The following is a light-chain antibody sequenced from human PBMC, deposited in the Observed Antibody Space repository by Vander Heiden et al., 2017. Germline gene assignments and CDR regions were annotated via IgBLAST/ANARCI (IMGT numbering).Light chain of an antibody. CDR3: QAWDSSTVV. J-gene: IGLJ2*01. V-gene: IGLV3-1*01. CDR2: QDS. CDR1: KLGDKY. Sequence: SYERTQPPSVSVSPGQTASITCSGDKLGDKYACWYQQKPGQYPVLVIYQDSKRPSGIPERFSGSNSGNTATLTISGTQARDEADYYCQAWDSSTVVFGGGTKLTVL.